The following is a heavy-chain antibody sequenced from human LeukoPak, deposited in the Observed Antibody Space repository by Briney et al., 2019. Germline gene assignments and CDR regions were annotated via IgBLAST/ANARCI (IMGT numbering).Heavy chain of an antibody. J-gene: IGHJ4*02. Sequence: GAAVKVSSKDSGYTFTIYGISWGRQAPGQGLEWMGWISAYDGNTNYAQKLQGRVTMNTDTSTSTAYMELSSLRSDDTAVYYGARVGSWLDYWGQGTLVTVSS. V-gene: IGHV1-18*01. CDR1: GYTFTIYG. CDR2: ISAYDGNT. D-gene: IGHD2-15*01. CDR3: ARVGSWLDY.